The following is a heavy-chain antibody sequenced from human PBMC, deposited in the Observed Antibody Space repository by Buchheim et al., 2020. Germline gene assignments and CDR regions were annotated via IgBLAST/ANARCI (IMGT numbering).Heavy chain of an antibody. J-gene: IGHJ6*02. CDR3: ARHLRSHYYYYGMDV. CDR2: IYYSGST. Sequence: QVQLQESGPGLVKPSETLSLTCPVSGGSISSYYWSWIRQPPGKGLEWIGYIYYSGSTNYNPSLKSRVTLSVDTSKNQLSLKLSPVTAADTAVYYCARHLRSHYYYYGMDVWGQETT. V-gene: IGHV4-59*08. CDR1: GGSISSYY.